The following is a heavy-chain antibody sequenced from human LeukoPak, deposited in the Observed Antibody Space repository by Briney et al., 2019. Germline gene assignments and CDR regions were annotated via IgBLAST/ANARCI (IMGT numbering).Heavy chain of an antibody. Sequence: PGGSLRLSCAASGFTFSDYYMSWIRQAPGKGLEWVSYISSSGGTIYYADSVKGRFTISRDNAKNSLYLQMNSLRAEDTAVYYCARGWAGTRYYYMDVWGKGTTVTVSS. J-gene: IGHJ6*03. CDR2: ISSSGGTI. CDR1: GFTFSDYY. V-gene: IGHV3-11*04. CDR3: ARGWAGTRYYYMDV. D-gene: IGHD6-19*01.